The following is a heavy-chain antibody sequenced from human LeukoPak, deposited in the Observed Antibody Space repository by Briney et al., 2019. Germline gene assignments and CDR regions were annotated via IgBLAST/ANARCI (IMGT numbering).Heavy chain of an antibody. D-gene: IGHD6-19*01. V-gene: IGHV4-59*08. CDR3: ARHRAIAGPFDH. CDR2: ISYSGLT. Sequence: SETLSLTCTVSGGSLSSHYWSWIRQPPGKGLEWIGQISYSGLTRYNPALESRVTISVDTSKNQISVNLNSVTAADTAFYYCARHRAIAGPFDHWGQGTQVTVSS. CDR1: GGSLSSHY. J-gene: IGHJ4*02.